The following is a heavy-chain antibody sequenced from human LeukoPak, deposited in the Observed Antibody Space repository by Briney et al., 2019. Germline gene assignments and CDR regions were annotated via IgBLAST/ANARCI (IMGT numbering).Heavy chain of an antibody. CDR2: IYYRSKWYA. Sequence: SQTLSLTCAISGDSFSGNRATWNWLRQSPSRGLEWLGRIYYRSKWYADYAVSVKGRITINPDTSKNQFSLLLNSVTPEDTAVYFCGRAGHDWGPEYWGQGTLVTVSS. CDR1: GDSFSGNRAT. D-gene: IGHD3-9*01. J-gene: IGHJ4*02. CDR3: GRAGHDWGPEY. V-gene: IGHV6-1*01.